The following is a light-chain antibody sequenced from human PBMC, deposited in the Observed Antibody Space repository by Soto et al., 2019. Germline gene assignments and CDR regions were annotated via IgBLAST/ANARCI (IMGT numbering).Light chain of an antibody. V-gene: IGLV1-44*01. CDR3: AVLDGGQDVWV. CDR2: GYN. CDR1: RTNIGSNS. Sequence: QSVLTQSPSASGTPGQWVTISCTGTRTNIGSNSVSWYQQLPGTVPKLLIYGYNERPLGVPDRFSGSKSGTSASLAISRLQSEDEAHYYCAVLDGGQDVWVFGGGTKLTVL. J-gene: IGLJ3*02.